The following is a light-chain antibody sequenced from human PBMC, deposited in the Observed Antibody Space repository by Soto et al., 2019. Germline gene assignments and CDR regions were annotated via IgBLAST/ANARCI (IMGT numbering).Light chain of an antibody. J-gene: IGKJ1*01. V-gene: IGKV1-16*01. CDR2: DES. CDR3: QQYHIYPGP. CDR1: QDISNY. Sequence: EIQMNQSPSSRSASLGDRLPLTFRASQDISNYLNWYQQKPGKAPKLLIYDESTLQTGVPSRFSGIGSGTEFTLTINSLQPDDCATYYCQQYHIYPGPFGQGTTVEIK.